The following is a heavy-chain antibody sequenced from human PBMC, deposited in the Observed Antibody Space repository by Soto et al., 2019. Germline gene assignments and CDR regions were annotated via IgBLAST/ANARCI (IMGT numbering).Heavy chain of an antibody. V-gene: IGHV3-15*07. J-gene: IGHJ4*02. Sequence: GGSLRLSCAASGFTFSNAWMNWVRQAPGKGLEWVGRIKSKTDGGTTDYAAPVKGRFTISRDDSKNTLYLQMNSLKTEDTAVYYCTAYNWNYGIPSIDYWGQGTLVTVSS. D-gene: IGHD1-7*01. CDR2: IKSKTDGGTT. CDR1: GFTFSNAW. CDR3: TAYNWNYGIPSIDY.